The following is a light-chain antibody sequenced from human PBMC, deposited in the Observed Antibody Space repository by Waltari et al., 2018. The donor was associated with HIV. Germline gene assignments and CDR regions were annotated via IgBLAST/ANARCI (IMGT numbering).Light chain of an antibody. CDR2: EYS. CDR1: ALPQTY. CDR3: SSADANGLI. Sequence: SYELTQPPSVSVYPGQPARIPCSGDALPQTYVYWYQQKSGEAPLLVIYEYSKRPSGIPDRVSGFSSGTMATLTISGAHVDDEADYYCSSADANGLIFGGGTKLTVL. V-gene: IGLV3-10*01. J-gene: IGLJ2*01.